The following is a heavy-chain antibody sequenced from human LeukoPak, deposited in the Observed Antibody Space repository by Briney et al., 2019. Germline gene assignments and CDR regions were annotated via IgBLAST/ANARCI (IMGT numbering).Heavy chain of an antibody. CDR2: ISGSGGNT. CDR1: GFTFSNYA. Sequence: GSLRLSCAASGFTFSNYAMNWVRRAPGKGLVWVSTISGSGGNTYYADSVKGRFTISRDNSKNTLYLQMNSLRAEDTAVYYCAKESAGYSFGIDYWGQGTLVTVSS. CDR3: AKESAGYSFGIDY. J-gene: IGHJ4*02. V-gene: IGHV3-23*01. D-gene: IGHD5-18*01.